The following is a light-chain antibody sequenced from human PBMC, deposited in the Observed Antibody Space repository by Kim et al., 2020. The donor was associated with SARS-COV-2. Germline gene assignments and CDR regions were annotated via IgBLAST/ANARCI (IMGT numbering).Light chain of an antibody. CDR3: CSYTDSDTLI. CDR2: DVS. V-gene: IGLV2-11*01. CDR1: SSDIGRYNY. Sequence: QSVTLPGPGNSSDIGRYNYVSWYQSHPGRAPKLMIYDVSRRPSGVPDRFSGSRSGTTASLTISGLQAEDEADYYCCSYTDSDTLIFGGGTQLTVL. J-gene: IGLJ2*01.